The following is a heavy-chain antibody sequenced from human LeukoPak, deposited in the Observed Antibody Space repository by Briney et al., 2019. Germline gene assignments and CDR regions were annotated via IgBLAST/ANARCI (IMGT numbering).Heavy chain of an antibody. V-gene: IGHV4-34*01. D-gene: IGHD2-2*01. CDR2: INHSGST. J-gene: IGHJ6*04. CDR1: GGSFSGYY. Sequence: SETLSLTCAVYGGSFSGYYWSWIRQPPGKGLEWIGEINHSGSTNYNPSLKSRVTISVDTSKNQFSLKLSSVTAADTAVYYCASRRRWARPGVPAATYYYYGMDVWGKGTTVTVSP. CDR3: ASRRRWARPGVPAATYYYYGMDV.